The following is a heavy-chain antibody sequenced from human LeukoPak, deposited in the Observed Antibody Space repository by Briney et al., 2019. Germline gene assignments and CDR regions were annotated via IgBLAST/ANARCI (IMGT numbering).Heavy chain of an antibody. CDR1: GFTFSSYE. Sequence: GGSLRLSCAASGFTFSSYEMNWVRQAPGKGLEWVSYISSSGGTIYYADSVKGRFTISRDNSRNTLYLHMNSLRAEDTAVYYCARSGLSRFGFWGQGTLVTVSS. V-gene: IGHV3-48*03. CDR2: ISSSGGTI. D-gene: IGHD2/OR15-2a*01. CDR3: ARSGLSRFGF. J-gene: IGHJ4*02.